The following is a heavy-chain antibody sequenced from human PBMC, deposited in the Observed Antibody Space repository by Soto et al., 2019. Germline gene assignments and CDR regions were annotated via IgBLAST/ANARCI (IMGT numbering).Heavy chain of an antibody. D-gene: IGHD2-21*02. J-gene: IGHJ5*02. CDR1: GDSISSGGYS. Sequence: SETLSLTCAVSGDSISSGGYSWNWIRQAPGKGLEWIGYIYQSGSTSYNPSLKSRVTISVDRSKNQFSLKLNSVTAADTAVYYCARDNRSGDGAPWGQGILVTVSS. CDR3: ARDNRSGDGAP. V-gene: IGHV4-30-2*01. CDR2: IYQSGST.